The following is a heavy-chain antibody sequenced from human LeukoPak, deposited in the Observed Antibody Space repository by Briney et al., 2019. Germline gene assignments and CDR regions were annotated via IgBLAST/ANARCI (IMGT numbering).Heavy chain of an antibody. CDR2: ISSSSSYI. V-gene: IGHV3-21*01. CDR1: GFTFSSYS. J-gene: IGHJ4*02. D-gene: IGHD2-15*01. CDR3: ARDRQYCSGGSCYPYYFDY. Sequence: GGSLRLSCAASGFTFSSYSMNWVRQAPGKGLEWVSSISSSSSYIYYADSVKGLFTISRDNAKNSLYLQMNSLRAEDTAVYYCARDRQYCSGGSCYPYYFDYWGQGTLVTVSS.